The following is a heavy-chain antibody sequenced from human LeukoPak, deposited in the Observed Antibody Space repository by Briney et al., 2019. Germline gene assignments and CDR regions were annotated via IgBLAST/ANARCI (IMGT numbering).Heavy chain of an antibody. CDR3: ARDLDYYDSSGYLNWFDP. CDR2: IYTSGST. V-gene: IGHV4-4*07. J-gene: IGHJ5*02. Sequence: SETLSLTCTVSGGSISSYYWSWIRQPAGKGLERIGRIYTSGSTNYNPSLKSRVTMSVDTSKNQFSLKLSSVTAADTAVYYCARDLDYYDSSGYLNWFDPWGQGTLVTVSS. D-gene: IGHD3-22*01. CDR1: GGSISSYY.